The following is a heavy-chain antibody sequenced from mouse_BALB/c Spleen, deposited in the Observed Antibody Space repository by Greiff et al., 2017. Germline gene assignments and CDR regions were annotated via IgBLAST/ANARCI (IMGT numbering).Heavy chain of an antibody. CDR1: GYAFSSYW. V-gene: IGHV1-80*01. CDR3: ARWGFRAMDY. J-gene: IGHJ4*01. CDR2: IYPGDGDT. Sequence: QVQLQQSGAELVRPGSSVKISCKASGYAFSSYWMNWVKQRPGQGLEWIGQIYPGDGDTNYNGKFKGKATLTADKSSSTAYMQLSSLTSEDSAVYFCARWGFRAMDYWGQGTSVTVSA.